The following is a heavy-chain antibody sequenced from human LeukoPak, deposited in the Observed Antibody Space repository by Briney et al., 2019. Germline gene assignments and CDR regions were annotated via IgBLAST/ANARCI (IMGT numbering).Heavy chain of an antibody. CDR2: IIPIFGTA. CDR1: GGTFSSYA. V-gene: IGHV1-69*13. Sequence: ASVKVSCKASGGTFSSYAISWVRQAPGQGLEWMGGIIPIFGTANYAQKFQGRVTITADESTSTAYMELSSLRSEDTAVYYCARDLFRYSGSLGDAFDIWGQGTMVTVSS. J-gene: IGHJ3*02. D-gene: IGHD1-26*01. CDR3: ARDLFRYSGSLGDAFDI.